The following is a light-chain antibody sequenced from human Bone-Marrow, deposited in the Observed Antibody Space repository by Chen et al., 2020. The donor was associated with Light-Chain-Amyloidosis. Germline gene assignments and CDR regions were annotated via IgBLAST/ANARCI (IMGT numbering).Light chain of an antibody. J-gene: IGLJ2*01. V-gene: IGLV3-25*03. CDR2: RDT. CDR3: QSADSSGTYEVI. CDR1: DLPTKY. Sequence: SYELTQPPSVSVFPGQTARITCSGDDLPTKYAYWYQQKPGQAPVLVIHRDTERPSGISERFSDSSSGTTATLTISGVQAEDEADYHCQSADSSGTYEVIFGGGTKLTVL.